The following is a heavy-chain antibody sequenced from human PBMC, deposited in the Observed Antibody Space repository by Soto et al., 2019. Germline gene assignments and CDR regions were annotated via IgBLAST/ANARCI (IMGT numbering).Heavy chain of an antibody. CDR2: INPSGGST. CDR1: GYTFTSYG. J-gene: IGHJ6*02. V-gene: IGHV1-46*01. Sequence: ASVKVSCKASGYTFTSYGISWVRQAPGQGLEWMGIINPSGGSTSYAQKFQGRVTMTRDTSTSTVYMELSSLRSEDTAVYYCARDLSKVRGYSGYAPRYYGMDVWGQGTTVTVSS. D-gene: IGHD5-12*01. CDR3: ARDLSKVRGYSGYAPRYYGMDV.